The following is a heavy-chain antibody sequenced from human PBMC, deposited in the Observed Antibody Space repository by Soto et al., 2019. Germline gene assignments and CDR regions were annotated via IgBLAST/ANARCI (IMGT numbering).Heavy chain of an antibody. CDR2: ISSDGNNK. D-gene: IGHD6-13*01. J-gene: IGHJ6*02. Sequence: GGSLRLSCEVSGFSFSTSGMHWVRQAPGKGLEWVAVISSDGNNKYNADSVKGRFTISRDNSKNTLYLEMNSLRAEDTAVYYCAKDLFFSSWPTNLYGMDVWGQGTTVTVSS. V-gene: IGHV3-30*18. CDR3: AKDLFFSSWPTNLYGMDV. CDR1: GFSFSTSG.